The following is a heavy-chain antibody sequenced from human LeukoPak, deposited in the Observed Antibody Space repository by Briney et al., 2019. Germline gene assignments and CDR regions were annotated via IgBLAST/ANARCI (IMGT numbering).Heavy chain of an antibody. J-gene: IGHJ5*02. CDR1: GYTFTSYY. D-gene: IGHD6-13*01. CDR3: ARTFQQVRYWFDP. Sequence: ASVTVSCKASGYTFTSYYMHWVRQAPGQGLEWMGIINPSGGSTSYAQKFQGRVTMTRDTSTSTVYMELSSLRSEDTAVYYCARTFQQVRYWFDPWGQGTLVTVSS. V-gene: IGHV1-46*01. CDR2: INPSGGST.